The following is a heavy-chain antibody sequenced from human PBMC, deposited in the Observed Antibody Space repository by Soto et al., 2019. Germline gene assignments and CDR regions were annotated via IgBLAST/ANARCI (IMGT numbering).Heavy chain of an antibody. D-gene: IGHD6-25*01. J-gene: IGHJ5*02. CDR1: GGSISTYY. CDR2: IYYDGST. Sequence: PSETLSLTCTVSGGSISTYYWSWIRQPPGKGLEWIGYIYYDGSTSYNLSLRSRVTISVDTSKNQFSLILSSVTSADTAVYYCARDQLSSGLYVWFDPWGQGTLVTVSS. V-gene: IGHV4-59*01. CDR3: ARDQLSSGLYVWFDP.